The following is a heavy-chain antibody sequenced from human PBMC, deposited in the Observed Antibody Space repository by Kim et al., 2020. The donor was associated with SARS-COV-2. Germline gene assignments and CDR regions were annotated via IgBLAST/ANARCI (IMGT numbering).Heavy chain of an antibody. D-gene: IGHD6-13*01. CDR1: GGSFSGYY. Sequence: SETLSLTCAVYGGSFSGYYWSWIRQPPGKGLEWIGEINHSGSTNYNPSLKSRVTISVDTSKNQFSLKLSSVTAADTAVYYCARGLLRRGIAAAGRLGYGMDVWGQGTTVTVSS. CDR2: INHSGST. V-gene: IGHV4-34*01. J-gene: IGHJ6*02. CDR3: ARGLLRRGIAAAGRLGYGMDV.